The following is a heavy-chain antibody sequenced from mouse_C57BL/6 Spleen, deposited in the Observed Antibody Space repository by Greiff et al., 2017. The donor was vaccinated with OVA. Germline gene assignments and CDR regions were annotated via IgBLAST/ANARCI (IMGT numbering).Heavy chain of an antibody. CDR2: IDPETGGT. V-gene: IGHV1-15*01. CDR3: TLYYDYDEGAWFAY. Sequence: QVQLKQSGAELVRPGASVTLSCKASGYTFTDYEMHWVKQTPVHGLEWIGAIDPETGGTAYNQKFKGKAILTADKSSSTAYMELRSLTSEDSAVYYCTLYYDYDEGAWFAYWGQGTLVTVSA. CDR1: GYTFTDYE. D-gene: IGHD2-4*01. J-gene: IGHJ3*01.